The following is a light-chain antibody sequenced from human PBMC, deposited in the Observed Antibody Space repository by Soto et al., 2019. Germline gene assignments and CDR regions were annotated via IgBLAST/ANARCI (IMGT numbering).Light chain of an antibody. Sequence: VLTQSSVTLSLSPGERATRSCRASQSVNAYLAWYQQKPGQAPRLLIYDASVRATGIPARFSGSGSGTDFTLTISSLEPEDSAVYYCQQHLGRHTFGQGTKVDIK. V-gene: IGKV3-11*01. CDR3: QQHLGRHT. CDR2: DAS. J-gene: IGKJ1*01. CDR1: QSVNAY.